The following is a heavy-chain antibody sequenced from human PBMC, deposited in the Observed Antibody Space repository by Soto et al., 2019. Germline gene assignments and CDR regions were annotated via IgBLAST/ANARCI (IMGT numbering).Heavy chain of an antibody. CDR2: ISYDGSNK. CDR3: VKDGSSGWPYYYGMDV. V-gene: IGHV3-30*18. Sequence: QVPLVESGGGVVQPGRSLRLSCAASGFTFSSYGMHWVRQAPGKGLEWVAFISYDGSNKYYADSVKGRFTISRDNSKNTLYLQMSSLRAEDTAVYYCVKDGSSGWPYYYGMDVWGKGTTVTVSS. D-gene: IGHD6-19*01. CDR1: GFTFSSYG. J-gene: IGHJ6*04.